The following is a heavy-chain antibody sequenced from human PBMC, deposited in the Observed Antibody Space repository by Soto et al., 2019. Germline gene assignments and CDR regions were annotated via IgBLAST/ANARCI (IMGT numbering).Heavy chain of an antibody. Sequence: QVQLQESGPGLVKPSQTLSLTCTVSVGSISSGGYYWSWIRQHPEKGLEWIGYIDYSGSTYYNPSLKSRVTIAVDTSKTQFSLKLSSVTSAGTDAYYCAIMSVYPKYYYDYWGQGTLVTASS. CDR1: VGSISSGGYY. CDR2: IDYSGST. V-gene: IGHV4-31*03. D-gene: IGHD3-3*01. CDR3: AIMSVYPKYYYDY. J-gene: IGHJ4*02.